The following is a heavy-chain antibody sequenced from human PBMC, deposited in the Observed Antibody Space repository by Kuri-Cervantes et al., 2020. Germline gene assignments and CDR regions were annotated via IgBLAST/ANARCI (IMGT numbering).Heavy chain of an antibody. D-gene: IGHD3-10*01. CDR1: GFTGSSNY. CDR3: ARDRGGDYSDY. Sequence: GESLKISCAASGFTGSSNYMSWVRQAPGKGLEWVSVIYSGGSTYYADSVKVRFTISRDNSENTLYLRMNSLGAEDTAVYYFARDRGGDYSDYWGQGTLVTVSS. J-gene: IGHJ4*02. CDR2: IYSGGST. V-gene: IGHV3-53*01.